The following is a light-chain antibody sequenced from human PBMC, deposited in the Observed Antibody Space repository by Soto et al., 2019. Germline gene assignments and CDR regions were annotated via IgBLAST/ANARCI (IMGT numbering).Light chain of an antibody. Sequence: DIQMTQSPSSLSASVGDRVTITCRASQDISNYLAWFQQKPGKAPKSLIYAASRLQRGVPSKFSGSGSGTDFSLTISSLQHEDFATYYCQQYKTYPLTFGPGTKVDIK. J-gene: IGKJ3*01. CDR3: QQYKTYPLT. CDR2: AAS. V-gene: IGKV1-16*02. CDR1: QDISNY.